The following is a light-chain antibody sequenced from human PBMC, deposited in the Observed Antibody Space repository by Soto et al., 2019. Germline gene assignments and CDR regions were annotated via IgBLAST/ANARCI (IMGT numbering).Light chain of an antibody. V-gene: IGLV2-14*01. CDR3: SSKRATASLV. Sequence: QSVLTQPASVSGSPGHTITISRTGTSSDVGAYNYVSWYQQHPGKAPNLMIYEVSNRPSRVSDHFSGSKSGTTASLTIPGLQAADEAGYCCSSKRATASLVFETGTKVTV. J-gene: IGLJ1*01. CDR2: EVS. CDR1: SSDVGAYNY.